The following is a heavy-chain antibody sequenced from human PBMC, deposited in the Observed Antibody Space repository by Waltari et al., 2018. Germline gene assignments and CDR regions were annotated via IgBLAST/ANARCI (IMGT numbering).Heavy chain of an antibody. CDR2: ISYDGSNK. V-gene: IGHV3-30-3*01. J-gene: IGHJ3*02. CDR3: AREGHSSDVLGAFDI. CDR1: GFTFSSYA. D-gene: IGHD6-19*01. Sequence: VQPGRSLRLSCAASGFTFSSYAMHWVRQAPGKGLEWVAVISYDGSNKYYADSVKGRFTISRDNSKNTLYLQMNSLRAEDTAVYYCAREGHSSDVLGAFDIWGQGTMVTVSS.